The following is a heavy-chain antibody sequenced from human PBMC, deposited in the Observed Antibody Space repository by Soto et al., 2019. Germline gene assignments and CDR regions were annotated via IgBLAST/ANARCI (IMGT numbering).Heavy chain of an antibody. Sequence: GGSLRLSCAASGFTFSSYDMHWVRQATGKGLEWVSAIGTAGDTYYPGSVKGRFAISRENAENSLYLQMNSLRAGDTAVYYCARVPLGYDSSGYFRPRYGMDVWGQGTTVTVSS. CDR2: IGTAGDT. J-gene: IGHJ6*02. CDR3: ARVPLGYDSSGYFRPRYGMDV. D-gene: IGHD3-22*01. CDR1: GFTFSSYD. V-gene: IGHV3-13*01.